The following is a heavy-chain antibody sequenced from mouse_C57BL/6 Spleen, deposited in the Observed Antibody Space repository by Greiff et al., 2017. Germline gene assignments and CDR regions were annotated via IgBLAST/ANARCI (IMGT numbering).Heavy chain of an antibody. CDR1: GYTFTSYW. Sequence: QVQLQQPGAELVKPGASVKLSCKASGYTFTSYWMHWVKQRPGQGLEWIGMIHPNSGSTNFNEKFKSKATLTVDKSSSTAYMQLSSLTSEDSAVYYCARPPDYYGSSSYYFDYWGQGTTLTVSS. CDR3: ARPPDYYGSSSYYFDY. J-gene: IGHJ2*01. CDR2: IHPNSGST. V-gene: IGHV1-64*01. D-gene: IGHD1-1*01.